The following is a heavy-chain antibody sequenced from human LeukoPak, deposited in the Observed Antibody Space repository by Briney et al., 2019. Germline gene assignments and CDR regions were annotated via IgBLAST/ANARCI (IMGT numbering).Heavy chain of an antibody. Sequence: ASVKVSCKASGYTFTSYDINWVRQATGQGLEWMGIINPSGGSTSYAQKFQGRVTMTRDTSTSTVYMELSSLRSEDTAVYYCARVPEDHYDSLDYWGQGTLVTVSS. CDR1: GYTFTSYD. CDR3: ARVPEDHYDSLDY. CDR2: INPSGGST. D-gene: IGHD3-22*01. J-gene: IGHJ4*02. V-gene: IGHV1-46*01.